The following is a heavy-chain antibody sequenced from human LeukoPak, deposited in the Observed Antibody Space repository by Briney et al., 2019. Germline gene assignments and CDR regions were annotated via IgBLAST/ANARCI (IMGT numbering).Heavy chain of an antibody. CDR1: GFTFSSYS. Sequence: GGSLRLSCAASGFTFSSYSMNWVRQAPGKGLEWVSSISSSSSYIYYADSVKGRFTISRDNAKNSLYLHMNSLRAEDTAVYYCAKLLVVPAARDAFDIGGQGTMVTVSS. CDR2: ISSSSSYI. D-gene: IGHD2-2*01. CDR3: AKLLVVPAARDAFDI. J-gene: IGHJ3*02. V-gene: IGHV3-21*01.